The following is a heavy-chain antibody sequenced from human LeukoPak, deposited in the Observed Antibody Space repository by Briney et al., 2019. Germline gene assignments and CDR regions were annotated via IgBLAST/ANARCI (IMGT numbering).Heavy chain of an antibody. V-gene: IGHV3-11*06. CDR2: ISSSSSYI. Sequence: KTGGSLRLSCAASGFTFSDSYMTWVRQAPGKGLEWVSSISSSSSYIYYADSVKGRFTISRDNAKNSLYLQMNSLRAEDTAVYYCARGSQGMTHDYWGQGTLVTVSS. D-gene: IGHD2-21*02. J-gene: IGHJ4*02. CDR3: ARGSQGMTHDY. CDR1: GFTFSDSY.